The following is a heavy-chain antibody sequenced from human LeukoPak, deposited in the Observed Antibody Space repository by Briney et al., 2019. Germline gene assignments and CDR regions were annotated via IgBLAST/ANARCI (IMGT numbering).Heavy chain of an antibody. CDR3: ARLPHSGWYSSRCLDM. J-gene: IGHJ3*02. CDR2: ISNTGGDT. Sequence: RPGGSLRLSCAASGFTFSSHAMSWLRQDPGKGLEWVSGISNTGGDTHYADSVEGRFSITRDNSKCTLYLQMRSLRAEETALYYCARLPHSGWYSSRCLDMWGQGTMVTVSS. V-gene: IGHV3-23*01. CDR1: GFTFSSHA. D-gene: IGHD6-19*01.